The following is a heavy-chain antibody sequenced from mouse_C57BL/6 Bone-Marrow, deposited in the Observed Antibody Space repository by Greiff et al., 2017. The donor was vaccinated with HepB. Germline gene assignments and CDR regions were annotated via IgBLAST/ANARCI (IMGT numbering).Heavy chain of an antibody. CDR2: IYPGDGDT. CDR1: GYAFSSSW. V-gene: IGHV1-82*01. CDR3: ARGRLRLPMDY. Sequence: QVQLQQSGPELVKPGASVKISCKASGYAFSSSWMNWVKQRPGKGLEWIGRIYPGDGDTNYNGKFKGKATLTADKSSSTDYMQLSSLTSEDSAVYFCARGRLRLPMDYWGQGTSVTVSS. D-gene: IGHD3-2*02. J-gene: IGHJ4*01.